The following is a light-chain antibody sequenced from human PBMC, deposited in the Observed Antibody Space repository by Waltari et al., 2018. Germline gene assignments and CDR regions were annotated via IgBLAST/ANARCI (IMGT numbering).Light chain of an antibody. CDR2: EVR. J-gene: IGLJ2*01. V-gene: IGLV2-23*02. CDR1: SSDVGSYNL. Sequence: QSALTQPASVSGSPGQSITIPCPGTSSDVGSYNLLSWYQPHPGKAPNLMISEVRKRPSGVSNRFSGSKSGNTASLTISGLQAEDEADYYCCSYAGSVVFGGGTKLTVL. CDR3: CSYAGSVV.